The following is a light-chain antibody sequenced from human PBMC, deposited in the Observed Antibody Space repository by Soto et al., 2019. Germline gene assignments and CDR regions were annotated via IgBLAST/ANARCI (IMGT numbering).Light chain of an antibody. CDR3: QQDYNLPWT. Sequence: PGERVTLSCRASQSVSSSYLTWYQQKPGQAPRLLIYGASTRATGIPARFSGSGSGTDFTLTISSLQPEDFAVYYCQQDYNLPWTFGQGTEVEIK. J-gene: IGKJ1*01. CDR1: QSVSSSY. CDR2: GAS. V-gene: IGKV3D-7*01.